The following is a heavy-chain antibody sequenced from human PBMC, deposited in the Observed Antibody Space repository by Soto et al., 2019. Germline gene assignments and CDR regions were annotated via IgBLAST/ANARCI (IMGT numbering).Heavy chain of an antibody. D-gene: IGHD6-6*01. Sequence: QVQLQQWGAGLLKPSETLSLTCAVYGGSFSGYYWSWIRQPPGKGLEWIGEINHSGSTNYNPSLKSRVTISVDTSKNQFSLQLSSVTAADTAVYYCARVDSSSAPYYYYGMDVWGQGTTVTVSS. CDR3: ARVDSSSAPYYYYGMDV. V-gene: IGHV4-34*01. J-gene: IGHJ6*02. CDR1: GGSFSGYY. CDR2: INHSGST.